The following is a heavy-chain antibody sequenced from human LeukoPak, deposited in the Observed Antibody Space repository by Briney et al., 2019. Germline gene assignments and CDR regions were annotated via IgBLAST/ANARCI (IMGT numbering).Heavy chain of an antibody. CDR2: INHSGST. CDR1: GGSFSGYY. D-gene: IGHD6-13*01. J-gene: IGHJ6*02. CDR3: ARALGYSSSWYVVYYYYGMDV. Sequence: PSETLSLTCAVCGGSFSGYYWGWIRQPPGKGLEWIGEINHSGSTNYNPSLKSRVTISVDTSKNQFSLKLSSVTAADTAVYYCARALGYSSSWYVVYYYYGMDVWGQGTTVTVSS. V-gene: IGHV4-34*01.